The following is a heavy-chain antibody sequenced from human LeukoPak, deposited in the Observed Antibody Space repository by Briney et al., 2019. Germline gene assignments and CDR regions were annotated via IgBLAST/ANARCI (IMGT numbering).Heavy chain of an antibody. J-gene: IGHJ5*02. CDR2: INPSGGST. D-gene: IGHD3-9*01. CDR1: GYTFTSYY. Sequence: ASVKVSCKASGYTFTSYYMHWVRQAPGQGLEWMGIINPSGGSTSYAQKFQGRVTMTRDTSTSTVYMELSSLRSEDTAVYYCARGRWNDILTGYYKPGWFDPWGQGTLVTVSS. V-gene: IGHV1-46*01. CDR3: ARGRWNDILTGYYKPGWFDP.